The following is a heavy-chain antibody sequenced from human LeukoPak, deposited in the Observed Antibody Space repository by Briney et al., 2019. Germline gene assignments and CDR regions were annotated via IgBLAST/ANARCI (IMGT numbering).Heavy chain of an antibody. CDR3: AREGYYYDSSRSRGMDG. J-gene: IGHJ6*02. Sequence: ASVKVSCKASGYTFTSYGISWVRQAPGQGLEWMGWISAYNGNTNYAQKLQGRVTMTTDTSTSTAYMELRSLRSDDTAVYYCAREGYYYDSSRSRGMDGWGQGTTVTVSS. V-gene: IGHV1-18*01. D-gene: IGHD3-22*01. CDR2: ISAYNGNT. CDR1: GYTFTSYG.